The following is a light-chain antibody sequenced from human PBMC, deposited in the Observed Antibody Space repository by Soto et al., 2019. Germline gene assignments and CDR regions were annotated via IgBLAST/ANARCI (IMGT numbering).Light chain of an antibody. CDR3: QHFGNSLWT. V-gene: IGKV3-20*01. CDR2: GAS. J-gene: IGKJ1*01. CDR1: QSVSSSY. Sequence: EIVLTQSPGTLSLSPGERATLSWRASQSVSSSYLAWYQQKSGQAPRLLIYGASSRAIHTPDRFSGSGSGTDFTLTISGLEPEDFAVYYCQHFGNSLWTFGQGTKVDIK.